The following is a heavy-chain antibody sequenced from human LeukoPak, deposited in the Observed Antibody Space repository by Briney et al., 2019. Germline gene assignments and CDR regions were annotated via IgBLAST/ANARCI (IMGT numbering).Heavy chain of an antibody. CDR1: GFTFSSYA. CDR2: ISYDGSNK. J-gene: IGHJ4*02. D-gene: IGHD5-12*01. CDR3: ARDLRRGGYGHYFDY. Sequence: GGSLRLSCAASGFTFSSYAMHWVRQAPGKGLEWVAVISYDGSNKYYADSVKGRFTISRDNSKNTLYLQMNSLRAEDTAVYYCARDLRRGGYGHYFDYWGQGTLVTVSS. V-gene: IGHV3-30-3*01.